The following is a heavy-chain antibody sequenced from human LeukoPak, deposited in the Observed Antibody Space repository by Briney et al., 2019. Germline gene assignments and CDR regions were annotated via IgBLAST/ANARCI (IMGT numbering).Heavy chain of an antibody. CDR1: GFSFSSYW. D-gene: IGHD3-16*01. CDR3: ARGSAWADDDGSPWAFDI. V-gene: IGHV3-74*01. Sequence: GSLRLSCVASGFSFSSYWMTWVRQVPGKGLVWVSRINDDGRYTVYADSVKGRFTISRDNAKSSLYLQMNSLRAEDTAVYYCARGSAWADDDGSPWAFDIWGQGTMVTVSS. CDR2: INDDGRYT. J-gene: IGHJ3*02.